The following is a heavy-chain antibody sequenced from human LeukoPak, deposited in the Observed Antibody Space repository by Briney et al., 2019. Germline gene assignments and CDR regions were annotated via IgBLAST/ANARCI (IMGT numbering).Heavy chain of an antibody. D-gene: IGHD4-23*01. J-gene: IGHJ4*02. V-gene: IGHV3-15*01. CDR3: TTGPGNSGY. CDR1: GLTFDNSW. CDR2: IKSKNVGETT. Sequence: GGSLRLSCVVSGLTFDNSWMSWVRQAPGKGLEWVGRIKSKNVGETTEYAAPVQGRFTISRDDSKNTVYLQMSNLKTEDIAVYYCTTGPGNSGYWGQGTLVTVSS.